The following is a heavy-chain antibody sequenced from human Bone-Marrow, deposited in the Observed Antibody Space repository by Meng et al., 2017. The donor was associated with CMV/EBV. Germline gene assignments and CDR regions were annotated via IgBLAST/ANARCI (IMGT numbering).Heavy chain of an antibody. CDR1: GYSISSGYY. V-gene: IGHV4-38-2*02. D-gene: IGHD2-2*02. J-gene: IGHJ4*02. CDR3: ARERGPILGTRYYVDY. Sequence: SETLSLTCTVSGYSISSGYYWGWIRQPPGKGLEWIGSIYHSGSTYYNPSLKSRVTISVDTSKNQFSLKLSSVAAADTAVYYCARERGPILGTRYYVDYWGQGTVVTVSS. CDR2: IYHSGST.